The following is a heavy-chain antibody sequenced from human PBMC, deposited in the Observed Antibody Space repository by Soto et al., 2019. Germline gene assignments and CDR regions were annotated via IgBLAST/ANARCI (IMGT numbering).Heavy chain of an antibody. CDR2: ISTYNGNI. CDR1: GYTFTNYG. J-gene: IGHJ5*02. D-gene: IGHD4-4*01. CDR3: AGDPDSHYNDSHASSYP. V-gene: IGHV1-18*01. Sequence: ASVKVSCKASGYTFTNYGISWVRQAPGQGFEWMGWISTYNGNINYAQKVQGRVTMTTDTSTSTAYMELRSLRSDDTAVYYCAGDPDSHYNDSHASSYPWGQGTLVTVSS.